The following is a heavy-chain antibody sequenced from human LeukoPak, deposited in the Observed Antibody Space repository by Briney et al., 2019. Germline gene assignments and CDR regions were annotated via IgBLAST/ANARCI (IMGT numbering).Heavy chain of an antibody. J-gene: IGHJ4*02. CDR1: GFTFSSYS. Sequence: SGGSLRLSCAASGFTFSSYSMHWVRQAPGKGLEWVSVIYSGGSTYYADSVKGRFTISRDNSKNTLYLQMNSLRAEDTAVYYCARGENYYDSSGSFDYWGQGTLVTVSS. CDR2: IYSGGST. V-gene: IGHV3-53*01. D-gene: IGHD3-22*01. CDR3: ARGENYYDSSGSFDY.